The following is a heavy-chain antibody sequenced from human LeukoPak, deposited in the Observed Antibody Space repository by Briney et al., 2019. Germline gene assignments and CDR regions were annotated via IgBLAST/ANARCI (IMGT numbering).Heavy chain of an antibody. D-gene: IGHD1-26*01. J-gene: IGHJ4*02. V-gene: IGHV4-34*01. CDR3: ARLIVGATDYDY. CDR2: INHSGST. CDR1: GGSFSGYY. Sequence: SETLSLTCAVYGGSFSGYYWSWIRQPPGKGLEWIGEINHSGSTSYNPSLKSRVTISVDTSKNQFSLKLSSVTAADTAVYYCARLIVGATDYDYWGQGTLVTVSS.